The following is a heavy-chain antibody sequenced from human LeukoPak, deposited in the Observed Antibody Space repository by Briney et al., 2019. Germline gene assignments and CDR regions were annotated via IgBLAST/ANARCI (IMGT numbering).Heavy chain of an antibody. Sequence: SETLSLTCTVSGVSISSSYWCWFRQPPGKGLEWIGYIYYIGSTYYNPSLKSRVTISVDTSQNQFSLKLSSVTAADTAVYFCARVRFLEWPAPMDVWGNGTTVTVSS. CDR1: GVSISSSY. CDR3: ARVRFLEWPAPMDV. D-gene: IGHD3-3*01. V-gene: IGHV4-59*01. J-gene: IGHJ6*03. CDR2: IYYIGST.